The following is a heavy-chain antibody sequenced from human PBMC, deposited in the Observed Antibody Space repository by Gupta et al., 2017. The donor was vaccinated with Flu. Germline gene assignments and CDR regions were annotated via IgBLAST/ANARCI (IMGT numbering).Heavy chain of an antibody. CDR2: IKSNTVGGTA. D-gene: IGHD6-6*01. CDR3: TTDFGEYSRSCGYYYQMDV. J-gene: IGHJ6*03. V-gene: IGHV3-15*01. Sequence: EVHLVESGGGFVKPRGSLRLSWSAYGFTFSNAWMIGDRQAPGKGREWVGRIKSNTVGGTADDAAPVKGRFTISRDDSKNTLYLQMNSLKTEDTALYYCTTDFGEYSRSCGYYYQMDVWGKGTTVTVSS. CDR1: GFTFSNAW.